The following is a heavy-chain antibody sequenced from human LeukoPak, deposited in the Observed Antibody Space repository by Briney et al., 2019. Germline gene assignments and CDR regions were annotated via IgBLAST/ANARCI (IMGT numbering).Heavy chain of an antibody. J-gene: IGHJ4*02. CDR2: INHSGST. D-gene: IGHD1-26*01. V-gene: IGHV4-34*01. Sequence: PSETLSLTCAVYGGSFSGYYWSWIRQPPGKGLEWIGEINHSGSTNYNPSLKSRVTISVDTSKNQFSLKLSSVTAADTAVYYCATGQVGATNDYWGQGTLVTVSS. CDR3: ATGQVGATNDY. CDR1: GGSFSGYY.